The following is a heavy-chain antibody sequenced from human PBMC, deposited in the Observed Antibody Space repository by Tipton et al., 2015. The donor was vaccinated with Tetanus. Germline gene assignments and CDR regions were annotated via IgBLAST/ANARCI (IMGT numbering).Heavy chain of an antibody. V-gene: IGHV6-1*01. Sequence: GLVKPSQTLSVTCVISGDRLSSDIAAWYWIRQSPSRGLEWLGRTYYRSKWSNDYAVSVKSRVTITSDTTKNQFSLQLGSVTPEGAAGYYGAGAYAGGAGAIWGPGTLVTVS. J-gene: IGHJ4*02. CDR2: TYYRSKWSN. CDR1: GDRLSSDIAA. D-gene: IGHD2-2*01. CDR3: AGAYAGGAGAI.